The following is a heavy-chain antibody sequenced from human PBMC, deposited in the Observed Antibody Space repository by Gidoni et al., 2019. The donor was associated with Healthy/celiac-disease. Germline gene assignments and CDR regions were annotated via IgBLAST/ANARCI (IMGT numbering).Heavy chain of an antibody. CDR1: GGSVSSGSYY. CDR3: ARYSSSWFIDY. Sequence: QVQLQESGPGLVKPSETLSLTCTVSGGSVSSGSYYWSWIRQPPGKGLEWIGYIYYSGSTNYNPSLKSRVTISVDTSKNQFSLKLSSVTAADTAVYYCARYSSSWFIDYWGQVTLVTVSS. CDR2: IYYSGST. J-gene: IGHJ4*02. V-gene: IGHV4-61*01. D-gene: IGHD6-13*01.